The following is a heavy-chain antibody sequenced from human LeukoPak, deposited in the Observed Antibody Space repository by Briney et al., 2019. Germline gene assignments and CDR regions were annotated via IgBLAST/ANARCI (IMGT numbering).Heavy chain of an antibody. CDR1: GFTFSTYA. J-gene: IGHJ4*02. CDR2: ISGGGGTT. V-gene: IGHV3-23*01. CDR3: AKYFGSGSRFSDY. D-gene: IGHD3-10*01. Sequence: PGASLRLSCAASGFTFSTYAMTWVRQAPEKGLEWVSAISGGGGTTTYADSVKGRFTISRANPKNTLYLQMNSLRAEDTAVYYCAKYFGSGSRFSDYWGQGTLVTVSS.